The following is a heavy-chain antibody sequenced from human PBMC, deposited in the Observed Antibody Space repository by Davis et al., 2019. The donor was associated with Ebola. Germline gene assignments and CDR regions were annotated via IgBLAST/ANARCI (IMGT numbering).Heavy chain of an antibody. J-gene: IGHJ4*02. CDR2: IYHSGST. Sequence: MPSETLSLTCAVSGGSISSSNWWSWVRQPPGKGLEWIGEIYHSGSTNYNPSLKSRVTISVDAPKNQFSLKLNSVTAADTAVYYCARGSGTYLSFDYWGQGTLVTVSS. V-gene: IGHV4-4*02. D-gene: IGHD3-10*01. CDR1: GGSISSSNW. CDR3: ARGSGTYLSFDY.